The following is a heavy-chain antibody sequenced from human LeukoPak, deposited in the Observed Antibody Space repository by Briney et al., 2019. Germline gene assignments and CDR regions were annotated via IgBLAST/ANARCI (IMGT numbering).Heavy chain of an antibody. CDR1: GFTFSSYS. D-gene: IGHD3-10*01. CDR2: ISSSSSYI. J-gene: IGHJ4*02. Sequence: GGSLRLSCAASGFTFSSYSMNWVRQGPGKGLEWVSSISSSSSYIYYADSVKGRFTISRDNAKNSLYLQMNSLRAEDTAVYYCARDLGYGSEFDYWGQGTLVTVSS. CDR3: ARDLGYGSEFDY. V-gene: IGHV3-21*01.